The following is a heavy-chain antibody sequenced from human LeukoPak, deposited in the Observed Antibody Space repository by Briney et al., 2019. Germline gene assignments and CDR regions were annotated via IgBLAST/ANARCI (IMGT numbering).Heavy chain of an antibody. J-gene: IGHJ4*02. Sequence: PGGSLRLSCAASGFTFSNVWMSWVRQAPGKGLEWVGRIKSKTDGGTTDYAAPVKGRFTISRDDSKNTLYLQMNSLKTEDTAVYYCTTAPSPGWLQYYFDYWGQGTLVTVSS. V-gene: IGHV3-15*01. D-gene: IGHD5-24*01. CDR3: TTAPSPGWLQYYFDY. CDR1: GFTFSNVW. CDR2: IKSKTDGGTT.